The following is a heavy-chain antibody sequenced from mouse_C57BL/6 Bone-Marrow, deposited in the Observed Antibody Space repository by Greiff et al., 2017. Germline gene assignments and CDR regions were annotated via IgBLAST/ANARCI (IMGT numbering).Heavy chain of an antibody. CDR1: GYTFTSYW. V-gene: IGHV1-7*01. Sequence: VQLQQSGAELAKPGASVKLSCKASGYTFTSYWMHWVKQTPGQGLEWIGYINPSSGYTKYNQKFKDKATLTADKDTSTAYMQLSSLTYEDSAVYDCARWGRGFDYWGQGTTLTVSS. CDR3: ARWGRGFDY. J-gene: IGHJ2*01. CDR2: INPSSGYT.